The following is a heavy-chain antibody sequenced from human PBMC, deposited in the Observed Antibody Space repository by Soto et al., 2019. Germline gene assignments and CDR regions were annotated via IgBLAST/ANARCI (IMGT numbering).Heavy chain of an antibody. Sequence: QVHLVESGGGVVQPGRSLRLSCSASGFTFSDYAINWVRQAPGKGLEGVASISGDGINKYIADSVKGRFIISRDNSENTVLLQMSSLGPEDTAVYYCARRLTPSVTAMGYWGQGTLVTVSS. CDR2: ISGDGINK. J-gene: IGHJ4*02. CDR1: GFTFSDYA. V-gene: IGHV3-30-3*01. CDR3: ARRLTPSVTAMGY. D-gene: IGHD2-21*02.